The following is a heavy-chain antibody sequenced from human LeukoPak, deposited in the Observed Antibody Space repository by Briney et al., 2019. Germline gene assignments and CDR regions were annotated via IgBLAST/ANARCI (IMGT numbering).Heavy chain of an antibody. Sequence: GGSLRLSCAASGFTFSSYAMSWVRQAPGNGLEWISYISSSGATKYYTDSVKGRFTISRDNSKNTLYLQMNSLRAEDTAVYYCARVRSGGYYFDYWGQGTLVTVSS. CDR2: ISSSGATK. D-gene: IGHD6-19*01. J-gene: IGHJ4*02. V-gene: IGHV3-23*01. CDR1: GFTFSSYA. CDR3: ARVRSGGYYFDY.